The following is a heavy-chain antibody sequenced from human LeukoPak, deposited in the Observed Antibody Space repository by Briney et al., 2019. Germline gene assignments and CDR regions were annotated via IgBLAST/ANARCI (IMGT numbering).Heavy chain of an antibody. CDR2: IYYSGST. Sequence: SETLSLTCTVSGGSISSYYWSWIRQPPGKGLEWIGYIYYSGSTNYNPSLKSRVTISVDTSKNQFSLKLSSVTAADTAVYYCARTSPPYYYGMDVWGQGTTVTVSS. J-gene: IGHJ6*02. V-gene: IGHV4-59*08. CDR3: ARTSPPYYYGMDV. CDR1: GGSISSYY.